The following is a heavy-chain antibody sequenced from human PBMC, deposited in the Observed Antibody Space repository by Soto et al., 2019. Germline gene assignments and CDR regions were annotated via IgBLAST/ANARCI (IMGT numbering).Heavy chain of an antibody. Sequence: VPLVESGGALVKPGESLTLSCAASGFTFNSAWMTWVRQAPGKGLEWVGRIKSKTDGGTIDYAAPVKGRFTISRDDSKNTLYLQMNSLKTDDTAVYYCTTWRREKSCTSVSCYGDGAYWGKGTMVTVSS. CDR3: TTWRREKSCTSVSCYGDGAY. V-gene: IGHV3-15*02. J-gene: IGHJ4*02. CDR2: IKSKTDGGTI. D-gene: IGHD2-2*01. CDR1: GFTFNSAW.